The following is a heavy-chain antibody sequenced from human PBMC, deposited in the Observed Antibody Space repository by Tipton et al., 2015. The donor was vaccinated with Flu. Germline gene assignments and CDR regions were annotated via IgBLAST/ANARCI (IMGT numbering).Heavy chain of an antibody. CDR1: GGSISSYY. CDR2: IYYSGST. V-gene: IGHV4-59*08. Sequence: TLSLTCTVSGGSISSYYWSWIRQPPGKGLEWIGYIYYSGSTNYNPSLKSRVTISVDTSKNQFSLKLSSVTAADTAVYYCARAGSAYDFWSGYYTLSFDYWGQGTLVTVSS. D-gene: IGHD3-3*01. CDR3: ARAGSAYDFWSGYYTLSFDY. J-gene: IGHJ4*02.